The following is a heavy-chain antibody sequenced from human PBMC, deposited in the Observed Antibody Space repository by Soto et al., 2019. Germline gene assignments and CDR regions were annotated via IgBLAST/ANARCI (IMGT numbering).Heavy chain of an antibody. V-gene: IGHV3-23*01. J-gene: IGHJ6*02. CDR2: ISGSGGST. D-gene: IGHD2-15*01. CDR1: GFTFSSYA. Sequence: GGSLRLSCAASGFTFSSYAMSWVRQAPGKGLEWVSAISGSGGSTYYADSVKGRFTISRDNSKNTLYLQMNSLRAEDTAVYYCVSQDIVVVVAAYGMDFWGQGTTVTVSS. CDR3: VSQDIVVVVAAYGMDF.